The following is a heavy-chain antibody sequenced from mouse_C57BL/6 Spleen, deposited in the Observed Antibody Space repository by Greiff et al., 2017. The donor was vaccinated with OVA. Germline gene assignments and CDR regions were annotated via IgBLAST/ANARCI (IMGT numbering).Heavy chain of an antibody. Sequence: EVQLQESGPGLVKPSQSLSLTCSVTGYSITSGYYWNWIRQFPGNKLEWTGYISYDGSNNYNPSLKNRISITRDTSKNPFFLKLNSVTTEDTATYYCARDESSSYTWFAYWGQGTLVTVSA. CDR1: GYSITSGYY. V-gene: IGHV3-6*01. J-gene: IGHJ3*01. CDR3: ARDESSSYTWFAY. D-gene: IGHD1-1*01. CDR2: ISYDGSN.